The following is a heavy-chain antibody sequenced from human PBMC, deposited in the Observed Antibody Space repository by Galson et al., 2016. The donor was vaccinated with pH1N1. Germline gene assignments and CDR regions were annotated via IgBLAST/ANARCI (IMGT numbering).Heavy chain of an antibody. CDR2: IKQDGSEK. J-gene: IGHJ6*02. Sequence: SLRLSCAASGFTFSNYLMSWVRQAPGKGLEWVANIKQDGSEKYYVDSVRGRFTISRDNAKNSLFLQLNSLRAGDTAVYFCVRDHDYDDSDPSNYYYGLDVWGQGTTVTVSS. D-gene: IGHD4-17*01. V-gene: IGHV3-7*01. CDR1: GFTFSNYL. CDR3: VRDHDYDDSDPSNYYYGLDV.